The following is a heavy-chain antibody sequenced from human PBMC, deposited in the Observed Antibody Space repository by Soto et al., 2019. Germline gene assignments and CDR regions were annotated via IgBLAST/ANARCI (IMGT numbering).Heavy chain of an antibody. CDR3: ARERSPRGKYDEIDY. CDR1: GGSISSGGYY. J-gene: IGHJ4*02. Sequence: QVQLQESGPGLVKPSQTLSLTCTVSGGSISSGGYYWSWIRQHPGKGLEWIGYIYYSGSTYYNPSLKSRVTISVDTSKNQFSLKLSSVTAADTAVYYCARERSPRGKYDEIDYWGQGTLVTVSS. D-gene: IGHD3-16*01. CDR2: IYYSGST. V-gene: IGHV4-31*03.